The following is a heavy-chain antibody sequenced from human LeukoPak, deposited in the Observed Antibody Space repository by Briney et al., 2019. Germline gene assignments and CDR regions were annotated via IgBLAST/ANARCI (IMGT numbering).Heavy chain of an antibody. Sequence: ASVKVSFKASGYTFTSYDINWVRQATGQGLEWMGWMNPNSGNTGYAQKFQGRVTMTRNTSISTAYMELSSLRSEDTAVYYCARAKEKLEEFDYWGHGNLVTVSS. CDR1: GYTFTSYD. CDR3: ARAKEKLEEFDY. CDR2: MNPNSGNT. D-gene: IGHD3-3*01. J-gene: IGHJ4*01. V-gene: IGHV1-8*01.